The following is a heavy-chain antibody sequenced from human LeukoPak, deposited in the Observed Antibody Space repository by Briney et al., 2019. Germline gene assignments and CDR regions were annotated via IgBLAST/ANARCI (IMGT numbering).Heavy chain of an antibody. CDR3: ARDPHYDFWSGYYSLDAFDI. CDR2: ISSSSSYI. Sequence: GGSLRLSCAASGFTFSSSAMSWVRQAPGKGLEWVSSISSSSSYIYYADSVKGRFTISRDNAKNSLYLQMNSLRAEDTAVYYCARDPHYDFWSGYYSLDAFDIWGQGTMVTVSS. V-gene: IGHV3-21*01. J-gene: IGHJ3*02. D-gene: IGHD3-3*01. CDR1: GFTFSSSA.